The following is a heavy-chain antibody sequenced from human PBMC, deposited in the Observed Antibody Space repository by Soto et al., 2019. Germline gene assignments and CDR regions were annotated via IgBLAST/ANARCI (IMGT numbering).Heavy chain of an antibody. CDR3: AKGRGGSGSLTPRVDF. CDR1: GFTFNNYA. D-gene: IGHD3-10*01. V-gene: IGHV3-23*01. Sequence: EVQLLESGGGLVQPGGSLRLSCAASGFTFNNYAMTWVRQAPGKGLEWVSAFSGGGDTTSYADSVKGRFTVSRDGSKNTLYLQMISLRAEDTALYYCAKGRGGSGSLTPRVDFWGQGTLVTVSS. J-gene: IGHJ4*02. CDR2: FSGGGDTT.